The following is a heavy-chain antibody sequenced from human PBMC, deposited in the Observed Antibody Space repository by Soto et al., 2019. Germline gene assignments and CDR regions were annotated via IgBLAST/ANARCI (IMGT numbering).Heavy chain of an antibody. D-gene: IGHD2-2*01. J-gene: IGHJ3*02. Sequence: ASVKVSCKASGYTFTGYYMHWVRKAPGQGLEWMGCINPNSGGTNYAQKFQGWVNMTRETSISTAYMELSRLRYDDTAVYYCERDFCSSPSCYAFDIWGQGTTVTVSS. CDR3: ERDFCSSPSCYAFDI. CDR1: GYTFTGYY. CDR2: INPNSGGT. V-gene: IGHV1-2*04.